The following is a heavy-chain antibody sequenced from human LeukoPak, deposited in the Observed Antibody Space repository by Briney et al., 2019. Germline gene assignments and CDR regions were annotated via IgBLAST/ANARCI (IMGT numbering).Heavy chain of an antibody. V-gene: IGHV3-30*04. CDR1: GFTFSSYA. CDR2: ISYDGSNK. Sequence: QAGGSLRLSCAASGFTFSSYAMHWVRQAPGKGLEWVAVISYDGSNKYYADSVKGRFTISRDNSKNTLYLQMNSLRSDDTAVYYCARLYSSGGYWFDYWGQGTLVTVSS. CDR3: ARLYSSGGYWFDY. D-gene: IGHD6-19*01. J-gene: IGHJ4*02.